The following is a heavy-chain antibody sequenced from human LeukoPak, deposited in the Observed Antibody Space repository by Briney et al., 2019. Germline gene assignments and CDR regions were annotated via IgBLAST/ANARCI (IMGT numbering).Heavy chain of an antibody. CDR3: ARGGEYCDSTSCYGAFDY. J-gene: IGHJ4*02. CDR1: GFAFSSYT. Sequence: PGGSLRLSCAASGFAFSSYTMNWVRQTPGKGLEWVSSISRSRTYIYYADSVKGRFTISRDNAKDSLYLQMNSLRAEDTAIYYCARGGEYCDSTSCYGAFDYWGQGTLVTVSS. CDR2: ISRSRTYI. V-gene: IGHV3-21*01. D-gene: IGHD2-2*01.